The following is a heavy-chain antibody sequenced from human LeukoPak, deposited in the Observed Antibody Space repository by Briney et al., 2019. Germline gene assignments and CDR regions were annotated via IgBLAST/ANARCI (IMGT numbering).Heavy chain of an antibody. D-gene: IGHD3-10*01. CDR2: ISAYNGNT. J-gene: IGHJ6*03. Sequence: GASVKVSCKASGYTFTSYGISWVRQAPGQGLEWMGWISAYNGNTNYAQKLQGRVTMTTDTSTSTAYMELRSLRSDDTAVYYCARVFTMVRGVDYYYYYYMDVWGKGTTVTISS. CDR3: ARVFTMVRGVDYYYYYYMDV. CDR1: GYTFTSYG. V-gene: IGHV1-18*01.